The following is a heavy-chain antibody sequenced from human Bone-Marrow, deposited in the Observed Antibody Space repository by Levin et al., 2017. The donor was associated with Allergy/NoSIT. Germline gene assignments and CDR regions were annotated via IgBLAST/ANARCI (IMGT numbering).Heavy chain of an antibody. V-gene: IGHV3-13*01. CDR1: EFTFRSYD. D-gene: IGHD3-9*01. CDR3: ARDGDILTGSGRFGMDV. CDR2: ISTAGDT. J-gene: IGHJ6*02. Sequence: GGSLRLSCAASEFTFRSYDMHWVRQAPGKGLEWVSGISTAGDTYYPGSVKGRFTISRDNAKNSLYHQMNSLRAGDTAVDYYARDGDILTGSGRFGMDVWGQGTTVTVSS.